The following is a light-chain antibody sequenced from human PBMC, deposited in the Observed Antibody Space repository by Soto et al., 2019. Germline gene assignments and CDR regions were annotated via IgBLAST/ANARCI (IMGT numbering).Light chain of an antibody. Sequence: DIQMTQSPSTLSGSVGDRVTITCRASQSISSWLAWYQQKPGKAPKLLIYKASSLRSEIPSRFSGGGFGTEFTLTISSLQPDDFATYHCQQYNTYSRAFGQGTKVDIK. V-gene: IGKV1-5*03. J-gene: IGKJ1*01. CDR2: KAS. CDR1: QSISSW. CDR3: QQYNTYSRA.